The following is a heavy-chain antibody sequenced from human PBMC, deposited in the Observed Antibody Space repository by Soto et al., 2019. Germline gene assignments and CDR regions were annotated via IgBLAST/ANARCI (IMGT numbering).Heavy chain of an antibody. Sequence: QVQLVESGGGLVKSGGSLRLSCVASGFTFSEYYMSWFRQAPGKGLEWIAYISNTGNTIYYADSVKGRFTISRDDANNSLLLQMNGLRADDTAVYYCARVTTGFLKGGWFDPWGQGTLVTVSS. CDR1: GFTFSEYY. CDR3: ARVTTGFLKGGWFDP. V-gene: IGHV3-11*01. CDR2: ISNTGNTI. J-gene: IGHJ5*02. D-gene: IGHD3-22*01.